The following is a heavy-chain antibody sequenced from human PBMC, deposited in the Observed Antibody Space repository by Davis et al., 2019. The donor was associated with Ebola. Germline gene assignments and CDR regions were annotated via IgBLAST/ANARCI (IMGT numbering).Heavy chain of an antibody. J-gene: IGHJ4*02. D-gene: IGHD2-15*01. CDR1: GYTFTSYG. V-gene: IGHV1-18*01. CDR3: ARSGGGQYYFDY. CDR2: ISAYNGNT. Sequence: ASVKVSCKASGYTFTSYGISWVRQAPGQGLEWMGWISAYNGNTNYAQKLQGRVTMTTDTSTSTVYMELSSLRSEDTAVYYCARSGGGQYYFDYWGQGTLVTVSS.